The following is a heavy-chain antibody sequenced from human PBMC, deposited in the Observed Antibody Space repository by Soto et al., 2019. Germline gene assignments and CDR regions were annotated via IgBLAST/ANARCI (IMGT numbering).Heavy chain of an antibody. CDR2: ISAAGEP. D-gene: IGHD1-20*01. V-gene: IGHV3-13*05. CDR1: GFTFRNYD. CDR3: AITDRDFYGLDF. Sequence: EGQLVESGGGLVQPGGSLRLSCEASGFTFRNYDMHWVRQGTGKGLEWVSGISAAGEPDYAESVESRFTISRENAKNSFFLKINMLRVGDTAVYYCAITDRDFYGLDFWGQGTTVIVSS. J-gene: IGHJ6*02.